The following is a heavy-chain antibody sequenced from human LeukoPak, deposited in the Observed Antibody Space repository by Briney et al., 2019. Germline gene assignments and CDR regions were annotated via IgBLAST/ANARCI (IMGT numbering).Heavy chain of an antibody. CDR2: INPNSGGT. CDR3: ARDWGYCSGGGCYRGAFDI. CDR1: GYTFTGYY. D-gene: IGHD2-15*01. V-gene: IGHV1-2*02. J-gene: IGHJ3*02. Sequence: ASVTVSCKASGYTFTGYYMHWVRQAPGQGLEWMGWINPNSGGTNYAQKFQGRVTMTRDTSISTAYMELSRLRSDDTAVYYCARDWGYCSGGGCYRGAFDIWGQGTMVTVSS.